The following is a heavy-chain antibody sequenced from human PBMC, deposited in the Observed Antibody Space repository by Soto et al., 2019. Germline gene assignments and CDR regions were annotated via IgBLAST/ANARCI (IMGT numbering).Heavy chain of an antibody. CDR1: GGTFSNYA. CDR2: ITPIFDTA. V-gene: IGHV1-69*01. Sequence: QVQLVQSGAEVKKPGSSVNVSCKASGGTFSNYAINWVRQAPGQGLEWMGGITPIFDTANYAQKFQGRVTITADESTNTAYMELSSLRSEDTALYYCARGCSYDFLTAYSYWGQGTLVTVSS. D-gene: IGHD3-9*01. CDR3: ARGCSYDFLTAYSY. J-gene: IGHJ4*02.